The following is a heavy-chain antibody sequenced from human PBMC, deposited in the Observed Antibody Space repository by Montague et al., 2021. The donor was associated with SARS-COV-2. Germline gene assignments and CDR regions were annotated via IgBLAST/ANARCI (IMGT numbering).Heavy chain of an antibody. CDR1: GGSISSSSYY. D-gene: IGHD6-13*01. CDR2: IYYSGST. J-gene: IGHJ6*02. V-gene: IGHV4-39*07. CDR3: ARVGLQQLVRFSGMDV. Sequence: SETLSLTCTVSGGSISSSSYYWGWIRQPPGKGLEWIGSIYYSGSTYYNPSLKSRVTISVDTSKNQFSLKLSSVTAADTAVYYCARVGLQQLVRFSGMDVWGQGTTVTVSS.